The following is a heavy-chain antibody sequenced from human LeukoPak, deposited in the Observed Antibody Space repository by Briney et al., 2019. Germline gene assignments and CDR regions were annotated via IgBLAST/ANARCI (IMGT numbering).Heavy chain of an antibody. CDR3: ARGSITMVRGVIGLPYYYYYYMDV. CDR2: INHSGST. V-gene: IGHV4-34*01. Sequence: SETLSLTCAVYGGSFSGYYWSWIRQPPGKGLEWIGEINHSGSTNYNPSLKSRVTISVDTSENQFSLKLSSVTAADTAVYYCARGSITMVRGVIGLPYYYYYYMDVWGKGTTVTVSS. D-gene: IGHD3-10*01. J-gene: IGHJ6*03. CDR1: GGSFSGYY.